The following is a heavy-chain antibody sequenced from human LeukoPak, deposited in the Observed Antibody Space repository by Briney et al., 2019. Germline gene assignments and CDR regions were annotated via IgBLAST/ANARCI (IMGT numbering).Heavy chain of an antibody. J-gene: IGHJ4*02. CDR3: ARESYGIDS. CDR1: GGSISGYY. CDR2: FYYTGYT. Sequence: SETLSLTCSVSGGSISGYYWSWIRQPPGKGLEWIGYFYYTGYTNYNPSLKSRVAISVDASKNQFSLYLTSVTAADTAVYYCARESYGIDSWGQGTLVSVSS. D-gene: IGHD5-18*01. V-gene: IGHV4-59*01.